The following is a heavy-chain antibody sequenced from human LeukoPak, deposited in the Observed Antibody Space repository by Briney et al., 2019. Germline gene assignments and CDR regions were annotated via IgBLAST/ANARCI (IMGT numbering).Heavy chain of an antibody. Sequence: GVSLRLSCAASGFTFSSYDMHWVRQAPGKGLEWVAVISYDGSNKYYADSVKGRFTISRDNSKNTLYLQMNSLRAEDTAVYYCANPQTLYCSSTSCAPRYWGQGTLVTVSS. J-gene: IGHJ4*02. CDR2: ISYDGSNK. D-gene: IGHD2-2*01. CDR3: ANPQTLYCSSTSCAPRY. CDR1: GFTFSSYD. V-gene: IGHV3-30*18.